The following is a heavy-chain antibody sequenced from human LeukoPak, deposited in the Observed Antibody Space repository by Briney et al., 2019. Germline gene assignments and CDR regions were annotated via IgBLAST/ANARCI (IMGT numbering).Heavy chain of an antibody. J-gene: IGHJ3*02. Sequence: PSQTLSLTCTVSGGSISSGGYYWSWIRQPPGKGLEWIGYIYHSGSTYYNPSLKSRVTISVDRSKNQFSLKLSSVTAADTAVYYCARYSGQWEPAAFDIWGQGTMVTVSS. D-gene: IGHD1-26*01. CDR2: IYHSGST. CDR1: GGSISSGGYY. CDR3: ARYSGQWEPAAFDI. V-gene: IGHV4-30-2*01.